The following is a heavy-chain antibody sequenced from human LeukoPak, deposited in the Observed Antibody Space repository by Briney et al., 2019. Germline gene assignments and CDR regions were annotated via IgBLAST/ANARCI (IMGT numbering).Heavy chain of an antibody. V-gene: IGHV1-18*01. Sequence: ASVKVSCKASGYTFTNYGISWVRQAPGQGLEWMGWISAYNGNTNYAQKLQGRVTMTRDTSISTAYMELSRLRSDDTAVYYCARDPPGSYPDYWGQGTLVTVSS. D-gene: IGHD1-26*01. J-gene: IGHJ4*02. CDR1: GYTFTNYG. CDR3: ARDPPGSYPDY. CDR2: ISAYNGNT.